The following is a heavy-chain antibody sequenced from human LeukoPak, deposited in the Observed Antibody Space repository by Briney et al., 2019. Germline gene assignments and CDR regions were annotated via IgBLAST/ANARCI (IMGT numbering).Heavy chain of an antibody. J-gene: IGHJ4*02. Sequence: ASVTVSCKASGYTFTTYYIHWVRQAPGQGLEWMGIINPSGETTSYAQKFQGRVTMTRDMSTSTVYLELSSLRSEDTAVYYCARVSEGGGSFNAFDYWGQGTLVTVSS. CDR2: INPSGETT. V-gene: IGHV1-46*01. CDR3: ARVSEGGGSFNAFDY. D-gene: IGHD2-15*01. CDR1: GYTFTTYY.